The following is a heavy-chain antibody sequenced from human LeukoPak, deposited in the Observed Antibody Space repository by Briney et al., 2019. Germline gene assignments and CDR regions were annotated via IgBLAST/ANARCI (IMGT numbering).Heavy chain of an antibody. CDR1: GGSISSYY. Sequence: SETLSLTCTVSGGSISSYYWSWIRQPPGKGLEWIGYIYYSGSTNYNPSLKSRATISVDTSKNQFSLKLSSVTAADTAVYYCARVAVVTARGAFDIWGQGTMVTVSS. V-gene: IGHV4-59*01. CDR3: ARVAVVTARGAFDI. J-gene: IGHJ3*02. CDR2: IYYSGST. D-gene: IGHD2-21*02.